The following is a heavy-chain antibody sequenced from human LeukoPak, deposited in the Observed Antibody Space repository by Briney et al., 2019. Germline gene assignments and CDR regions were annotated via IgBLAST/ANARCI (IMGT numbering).Heavy chain of an antibody. CDR2: ISAYNGNT. D-gene: IGHD6-13*01. J-gene: IGHJ4*02. CDR3: ARVRNIAAAAYFDY. Sequence: GASVKVSCKASGYTFTSYGISWVGQAPRQGGEWVGWISAYNGNTNYAQKLQGRVTITTDTSPSTAYMELRSLRSDDTAVYYCARVRNIAAAAYFDYWGQGTLVTVSS. CDR1: GYTFTSYG. V-gene: IGHV1-18*01.